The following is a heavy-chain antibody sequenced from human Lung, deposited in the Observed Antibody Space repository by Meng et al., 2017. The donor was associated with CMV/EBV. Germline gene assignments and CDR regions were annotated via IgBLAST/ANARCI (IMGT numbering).Heavy chain of an antibody. V-gene: IGHV3-21*01. CDR1: GFTFSSYH. CDR3: AREFSSGYLYFDF. J-gene: IGHJ4*02. CDR2: ITSSDTYK. Sequence: GESLKISCAASGFTFSSYHMSWVRQAPGKGLEWVSSITSSDTYKYYPDSLKGRFTISRDNARKLLYLQINNLRAEDTAVYYCAREFSSGYLYFDFWGQETLLTVSS. D-gene: IGHD3-9*01.